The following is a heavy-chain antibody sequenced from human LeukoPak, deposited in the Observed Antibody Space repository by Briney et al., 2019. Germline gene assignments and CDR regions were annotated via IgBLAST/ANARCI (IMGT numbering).Heavy chain of an antibody. D-gene: IGHD3-22*01. V-gene: IGHV3-66*01. J-gene: IGHJ4*02. CDR1: GFTVSSNY. Sequence: GGSLRLSCTASGFTVSSNYMTWVRQAPGKGLECVSLIHSGGTKDYADSVKGRFTISRDNSKNMLYLQMNSLRVEDTAVYYCAAKWLLRRYWGQGTLVTVSS. CDR3: AAKWLLRRY. CDR2: IHSGGTK.